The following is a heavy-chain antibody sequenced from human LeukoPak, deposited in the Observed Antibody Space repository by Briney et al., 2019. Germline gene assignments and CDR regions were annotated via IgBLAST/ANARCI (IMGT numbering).Heavy chain of an antibody. Sequence: ASVKVSCEVSGYTLTELSMHWVRQAPGKGLEWMGGFDPEDGETIYAQKFQGRVTMTEDTSTDTAYMELSSLRSEDTAVYYCATDVYSSGRFDYWGQGTLVTVSS. CDR2: FDPEDGET. CDR3: ATDVYSSGRFDY. V-gene: IGHV1-24*01. CDR1: GYTLTELS. J-gene: IGHJ4*02. D-gene: IGHD6-19*01.